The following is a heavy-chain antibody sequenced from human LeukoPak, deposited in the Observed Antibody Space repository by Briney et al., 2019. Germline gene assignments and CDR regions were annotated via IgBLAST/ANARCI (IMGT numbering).Heavy chain of an antibody. V-gene: IGHV4-34*01. CDR3: ASSVSYSTIDY. Sequence: SETLSLTCAVYGGSFSGYYWSWIRQPPGKGLQWIGEINHSGSSNYNPSLKSRVTISVDTSKNQFSLKLSSVTAADTAVYYCASSVSYSTIDYWGQGTLVTVSS. CDR2: INHSGSS. J-gene: IGHJ4*02. D-gene: IGHD1-26*01. CDR1: GGSFSGYY.